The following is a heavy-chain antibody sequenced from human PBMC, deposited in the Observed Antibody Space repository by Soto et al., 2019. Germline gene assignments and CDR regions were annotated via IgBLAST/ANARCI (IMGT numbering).Heavy chain of an antibody. V-gene: IGHV1-18*01. CDR1: GYTFTSCT. J-gene: IGHJ4*02. CDR3: ARDTGNFFDY. Sequence: GASVKVSCKASGYTFTSCTISCVRQAPGQGLEWVGWIGPSSGNTDSARNLQGRVTMTTDTSTSTAYMELRSLRSDDTAVYYCARDTGNFFDYWGQGTLVTVSS. CDR2: IGPSSGNT.